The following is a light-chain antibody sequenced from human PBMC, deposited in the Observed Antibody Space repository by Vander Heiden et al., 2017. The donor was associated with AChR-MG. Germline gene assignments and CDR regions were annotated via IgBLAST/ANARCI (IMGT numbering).Light chain of an antibody. CDR2: AAS. CDR3: QRYNRAFFT. V-gene: IGKV1-27*01. CDR1: HGISNY. Sequence: DIHMTQSPSSLSASVGDRVTISCRACHGISNYLAWYQQKPGKVRKLLIYAASTLQSGVPTRFGGSGSETDFTLTISSLQPEDVATYCCQRYNRAFFTFGPGTKVDFK. J-gene: IGKJ3*01.